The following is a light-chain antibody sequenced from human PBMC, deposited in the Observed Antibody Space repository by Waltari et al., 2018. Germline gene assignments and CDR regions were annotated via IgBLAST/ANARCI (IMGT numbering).Light chain of an antibody. CDR2: DAS. J-gene: IGKJ1*01. Sequence: EIVLTQSPATLSLSPGERATLSCRASQSVSSYLAWYQPKPGQAPRLLIYDASNRATGIPARFSGSGSRTDFTLTISSLEPEDFAVYYCQQRSNWWTFGQGTKVEIK. CDR3: QQRSNWWT. CDR1: QSVSSY. V-gene: IGKV3-11*01.